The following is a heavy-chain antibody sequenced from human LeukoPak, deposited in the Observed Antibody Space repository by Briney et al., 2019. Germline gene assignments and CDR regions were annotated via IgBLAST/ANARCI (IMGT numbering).Heavy chain of an antibody. V-gene: IGHV4-34*01. CDR2: INHSGST. J-gene: IGHJ4*02. D-gene: IGHD1-7*01. CDR1: GGSFSGCY. CDR3: ARGVAGTTFLSDY. Sequence: PSETLSLTCAVYGGSFSGCYWSWIRQPPGKGLEWIGEINHSGSTNYNPSLKSRVTISVDTSKNQFSLKLSSVTAEDTAVYYCARGVAGTTFLSDYWGQGTLVTVSS.